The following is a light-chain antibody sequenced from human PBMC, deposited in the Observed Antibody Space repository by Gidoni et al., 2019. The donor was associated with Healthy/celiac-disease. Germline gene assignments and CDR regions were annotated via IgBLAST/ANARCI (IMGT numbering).Light chain of an antibody. J-gene: IGKJ1*01. V-gene: IGKV1-9*01. CDR3: QQPNSYPWT. Sequence: DIQLTQSPSFLSASVGDRLTITCRASQGISSYLAWYQQKPGKAPKLLIYAASTLQSGVPSRFSGSGSGTEFTLTISSLQPEDFATYYCQQPNSYPWTFGQGTKVEIK. CDR1: QGISSY. CDR2: AAS.